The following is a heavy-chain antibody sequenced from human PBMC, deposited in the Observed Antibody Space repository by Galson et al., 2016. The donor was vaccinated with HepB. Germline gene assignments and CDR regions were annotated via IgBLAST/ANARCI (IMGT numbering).Heavy chain of an antibody. CDR3: ARGYSYGGGIY. D-gene: IGHD5-18*01. V-gene: IGHV4-31*03. Sequence: TLSLTCSVSGGSISSGGYYWSWIRQHPGKGLEWIGYIFYSGSTYYNPSLKSRVTMSIDTSKNQFSLKMTTVTAADTAVYYCARGYSYGGGIYWGQGTLVTVSS. CDR2: IFYSGST. CDR1: GGSISSGGYY. J-gene: IGHJ1*01.